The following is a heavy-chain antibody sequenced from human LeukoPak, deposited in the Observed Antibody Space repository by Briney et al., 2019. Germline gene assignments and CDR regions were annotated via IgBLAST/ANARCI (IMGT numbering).Heavy chain of an antibody. J-gene: IGHJ4*02. CDR1: GYCFTDYW. D-gene: IGHD4-23*01. CDR2: IYPGDSDT. CDR3: ARPSSLYGGTSEDY. V-gene: IGHV5-51*01. Sequence: GESLKISCKASGYCFTDYWIVWVRQMPGKGLERMGAIYPGDSDTRYSPSLDGQVTISADKSVSTTYLQWSSLQASDTAMYYCARPSSLYGGTSEDYWGQGTLVTVSS.